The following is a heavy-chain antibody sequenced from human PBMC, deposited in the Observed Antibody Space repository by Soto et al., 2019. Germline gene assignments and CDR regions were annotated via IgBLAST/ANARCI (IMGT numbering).Heavy chain of an antibody. CDR2: IYYTGST. Sequence: PSETLSLTCTVSGGSMSSNYWTWIRQSPGKGLEWIGYIYYTGSTKYNPSLKSRVTISLDTSKNQFSLRLTSVTSADTPVYYCARGGSYGDFFDSWGQGAQVTVSS. CDR3: ARGGSYGDFFDS. CDR1: GGSMSSNY. J-gene: IGHJ4*02. D-gene: IGHD4-17*01. V-gene: IGHV4-59*01.